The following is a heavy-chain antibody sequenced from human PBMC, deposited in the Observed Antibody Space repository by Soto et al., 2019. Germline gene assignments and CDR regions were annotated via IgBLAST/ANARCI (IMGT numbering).Heavy chain of an antibody. CDR2: ISSSSSTI. V-gene: IGHV3-48*01. J-gene: IGHJ6*03. CDR1: GFTFSSYS. CDR3: TRSAYMDV. Sequence: VQLVESGGGLVQPGGSLRLSCAASGFTFSSYSMNWVRQAPGKGLEWVSYISSSSSTIYYADSVKGRFTISRDNAKNSLYLQMNSLRAEDTAVYYATRSAYMDVWGKGTTVTVSS. D-gene: IGHD2-2*01.